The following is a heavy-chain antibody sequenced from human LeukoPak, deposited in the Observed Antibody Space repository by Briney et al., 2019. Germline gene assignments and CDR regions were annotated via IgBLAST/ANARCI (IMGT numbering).Heavy chain of an antibody. CDR3: AKWSGNRPLYYFDY. CDR2: ISHDGSTT. D-gene: IGHD3-3*01. Sequence: GRSLRLSCATSGFTFSNFGMQWVRQAPGKGLEWVAVISHDGSTTFYADSVKGRFTISRDNSKNTVYLQMNSLRADDTAVYYCAKWSGNRPLYYFDYWGQGTLVTVSS. CDR1: GFTFSNFG. J-gene: IGHJ4*02. V-gene: IGHV3-30*18.